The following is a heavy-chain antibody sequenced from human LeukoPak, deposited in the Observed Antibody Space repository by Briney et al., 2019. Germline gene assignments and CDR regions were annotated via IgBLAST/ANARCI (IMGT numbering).Heavy chain of an antibody. V-gene: IGHV3-21*01. Sequence: PGGSLRLSCAASGFTFSSYSMNWVRQAPGKGLEWVLSISSSSSYIYYADSVKGRFTIPRDNAKNSLYLQMNSLRAEDTAVYYCARERFGQTLDYWGQGTLVTVSS. D-gene: IGHD3-3*01. CDR1: GFTFSSYS. CDR2: ISSSSSYI. CDR3: ARERFGQTLDY. J-gene: IGHJ4*02.